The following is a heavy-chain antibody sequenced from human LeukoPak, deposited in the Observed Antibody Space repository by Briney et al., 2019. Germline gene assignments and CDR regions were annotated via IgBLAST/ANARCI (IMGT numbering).Heavy chain of an antibody. CDR2: ISYDGSNK. CDR1: GFTFSSYA. J-gene: IGHJ4*02. CDR3: ARDDGYCSGGSCDGNLDY. V-gene: IGHV3-30-3*01. D-gene: IGHD2-15*01. Sequence: GGSLRLSCAASGFTFSSYAMHWVRQAPGKGLEWVAVISYDGSNKYHADSVKGRFTISRDNSKNTLYLQMNSLRAEDTAVYYCARDDGYCSGGSCDGNLDYWGQGTLVTVSS.